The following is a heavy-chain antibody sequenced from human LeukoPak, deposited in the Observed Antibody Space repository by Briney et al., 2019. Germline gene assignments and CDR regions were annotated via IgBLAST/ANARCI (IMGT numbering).Heavy chain of an antibody. V-gene: IGHV3-23*01. CDR3: AKVQDYGDYIYYYYYGMDV. D-gene: IGHD4-17*01. Sequence: GGSLRLSCAASGFTFSNAWMSWVRQAPGKGMEWVSAISGSGGSTYYADSVKGRFTISRDNSKNTLYLQMNSLRAEDTAVYYCAKVQDYGDYIYYYYYGMDVWGQGTTVTVSS. CDR2: ISGSGGST. J-gene: IGHJ6*02. CDR1: GFTFSNAW.